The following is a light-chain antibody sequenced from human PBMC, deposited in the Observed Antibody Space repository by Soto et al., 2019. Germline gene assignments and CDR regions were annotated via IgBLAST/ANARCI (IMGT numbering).Light chain of an antibody. V-gene: IGKV3-11*01. Sequence: EIVLTQSPATLSLSPGEIATLSFRASQSVSSYLAWYQQKPGQAPRLLIYGASTRATDMPGTFSGRGSGTEFTLTITSLRPEDFGVYYCQQYRSWPRTFGQGTKVDIK. CDR1: QSVSSY. J-gene: IGKJ1*01. CDR2: GAS. CDR3: QQYRSWPRT.